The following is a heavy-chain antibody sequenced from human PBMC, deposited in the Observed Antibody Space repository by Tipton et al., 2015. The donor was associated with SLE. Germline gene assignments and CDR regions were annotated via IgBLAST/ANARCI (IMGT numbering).Heavy chain of an antibody. J-gene: IGHJ3*02. CDR3: ASRGVPDAFDI. CDR2: IYYSGST. V-gene: IGHV4-59*01. D-gene: IGHD3-10*01. CDR1: GGSISSYY. Sequence: LRLSCTVSGGSISSYYWSWIRQPPGKGLEWIGYIYYSGSTNYNPSLKSRVTISVDTSKNQFSPKLSSVTAADTAVYYCASRGVPDAFDIWGQGTMVTVSS.